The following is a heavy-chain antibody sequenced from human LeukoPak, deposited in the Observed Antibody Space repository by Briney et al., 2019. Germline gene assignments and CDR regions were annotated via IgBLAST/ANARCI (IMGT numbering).Heavy chain of an antibody. CDR2: ISSSSSYI. Sequence: GGSLRLSXAASGFTFSSYSMNWVRQAPGKGLEWVSSISSSSSYIYYADSVKGRFTISRDNAKNSLYLQMNSLRAEDTAVYYCARDPQYDSTPDYWGQGTLVTVSS. CDR3: ARDPQYDSTPDY. D-gene: IGHD3-22*01. J-gene: IGHJ4*02. CDR1: GFTFSSYS. V-gene: IGHV3-21*01.